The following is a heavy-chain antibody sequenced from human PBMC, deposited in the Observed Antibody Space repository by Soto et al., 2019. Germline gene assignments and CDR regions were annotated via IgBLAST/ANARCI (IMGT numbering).Heavy chain of an antibody. Sequence: GGSLTLSCAASGCTFSTYCMYWVRQAPGKGRVWVSRINSDGRSTDYADSAKGRFTISRDNAKNTLYLQMNSLRAEDTAVYYCVRGVNPFDIWGQGTMVTVSS. V-gene: IGHV3-74*01. CDR1: GCTFSTYC. D-gene: IGHD2-21*01. CDR3: VRGVNPFDI. J-gene: IGHJ3*02. CDR2: INSDGRST.